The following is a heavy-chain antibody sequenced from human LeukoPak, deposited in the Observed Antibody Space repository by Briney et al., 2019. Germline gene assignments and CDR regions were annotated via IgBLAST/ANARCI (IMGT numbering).Heavy chain of an antibody. CDR1: GGTFSSYA. CDR3: ARSPKIAVAGTDDAFDI. Sequence: ASVKVSCKASGGTFSSYAISWVRQAPGQGLEWMGRIIPILGIANYAQKFQGRVTITADKSTSTAYMELSSLRSEDTAVYYCARSPKIAVAGTDDAFDIWGQGTMVTVSS. V-gene: IGHV1-69*04. D-gene: IGHD6-19*01. CDR2: IIPILGIA. J-gene: IGHJ3*02.